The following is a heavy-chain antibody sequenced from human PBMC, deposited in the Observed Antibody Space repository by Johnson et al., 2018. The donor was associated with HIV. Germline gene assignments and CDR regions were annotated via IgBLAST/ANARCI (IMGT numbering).Heavy chain of an antibody. J-gene: IGHJ3*02. CDR3: ARVWVVEVARGAFDI. V-gene: IGHV3-30*02. D-gene: IGHD2-15*01. CDR2: IRYDGSNK. CDR1: GFTVSSNY. Sequence: QVQLVESGGGLIQPGGSLRLYCAASGFTVSSNYMKWVRQAPGKGLEWVAFIRYDGSNKYYADSVKGRFTISRDNSKNSMYLQMNSLRGEDTAVYYCARVWVVEVARGAFDIWGQGTMVTVSS.